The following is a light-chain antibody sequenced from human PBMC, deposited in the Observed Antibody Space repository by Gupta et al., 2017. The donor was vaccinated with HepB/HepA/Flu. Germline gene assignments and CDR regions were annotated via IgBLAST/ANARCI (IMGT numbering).Light chain of an antibody. CDR3: QQYENLRST. CDR1: QDISNY. J-gene: IGKJ5*01. Sequence: DIQMTQSPSSLSASVGDRVTITCQASQDISNYLNWYQQKPGKAPKLLIYDASNLETGVPSRFSGSGSGTDFTFTISSLQPEDIATYYCQQYENLRSTFGQGTRLEIK. V-gene: IGKV1-33*01. CDR2: DAS.